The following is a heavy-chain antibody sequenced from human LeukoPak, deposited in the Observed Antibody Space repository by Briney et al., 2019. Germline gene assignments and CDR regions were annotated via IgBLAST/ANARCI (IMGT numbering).Heavy chain of an antibody. CDR3: ARHRGGSSGWYTDGFDI. CDR2: VYYSGST. D-gene: IGHD6-19*01. Sequence: PETLSLTCTVSGDFITAYYWSWIRQPPGKGLEWIGYVYYSGSTEYNPSLRSRVTISVDTSKNQFSLKLSSVTAADTAMYYCARHRGGSSGWYTDGFDIWGQGTMVTVSS. V-gene: IGHV4-59*08. J-gene: IGHJ3*02. CDR1: GDFITAYY.